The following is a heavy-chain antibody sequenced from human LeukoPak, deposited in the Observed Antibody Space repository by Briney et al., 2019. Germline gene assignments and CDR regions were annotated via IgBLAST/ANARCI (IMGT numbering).Heavy chain of an antibody. J-gene: IGHJ4*02. V-gene: IGHV1-2*02. CDR2: INPNSGGT. CDR1: GYTFTGYY. CDR3: ARDIGQLVNTFDY. D-gene: IGHD6-6*01. Sequence: ASVKVSCKASGYTFTGYYMHWVRQAPGQGLEWMGWINPNSGGTNYAQKFQGRVTMTRDTSISTAYMELSRLRSDDTAVYYCARDIGQLVNTFDYWGQGTLVTVSS.